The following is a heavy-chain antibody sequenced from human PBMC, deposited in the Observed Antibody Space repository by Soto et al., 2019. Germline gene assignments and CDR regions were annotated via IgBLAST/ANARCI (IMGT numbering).Heavy chain of an antibody. D-gene: IGHD1-26*01. CDR1: GYSFTSLD. J-gene: IGHJ4*02. CDR3: ARGVSAGVDY. Sequence: QVQLVQSGAEVRELGASVKVSCKASGYSFTSLDINWVRQTAGQGLEWMGWMEPSTGRTGYAQKFQGRVTMTRDTSINTAYMELTTLTSDDTAFYYCARGVSAGVDYWGQGTLVIVSS. CDR2: MEPSTGRT. V-gene: IGHV1-8*01.